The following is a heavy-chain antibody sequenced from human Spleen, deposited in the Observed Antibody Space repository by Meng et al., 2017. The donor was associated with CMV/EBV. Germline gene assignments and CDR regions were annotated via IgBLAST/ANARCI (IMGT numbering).Heavy chain of an antibody. Sequence: SETLSLTCAVYGASFSDYNWSWIRQPPGKGLEWIGDINHSGSANYNPSLKSRVTISIDTSKNQFSLKLRSVTAADTAVYYCARGPFCINGVCPYYLDYWGQGTLVTVSS. D-gene: IGHD2-8*01. CDR1: GASFSDYN. CDR2: INHSGSA. CDR3: ARGPFCINGVCPYYLDY. J-gene: IGHJ4*02. V-gene: IGHV4-34*01.